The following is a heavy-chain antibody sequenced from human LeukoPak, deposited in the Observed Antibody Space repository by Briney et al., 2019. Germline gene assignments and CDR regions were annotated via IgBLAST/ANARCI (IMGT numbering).Heavy chain of an antibody. Sequence: GRSLRLSCAASGFTFDDYAMHWVRQAPGKGLEWVSYISSSGSTIYYADSVKGRFTISRDNAKNSLYLQMNSLRAEDTAVYYCARVSSYDSSGYHFDYWGQGTLVTVSS. CDR3: ARVSSYDSSGYHFDY. J-gene: IGHJ4*02. CDR1: GFTFDDYA. D-gene: IGHD3-22*01. CDR2: ISSSGSTI. V-gene: IGHV3-48*03.